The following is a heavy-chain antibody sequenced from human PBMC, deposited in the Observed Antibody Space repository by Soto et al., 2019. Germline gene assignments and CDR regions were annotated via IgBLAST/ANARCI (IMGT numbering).Heavy chain of an antibody. J-gene: IGHJ4*02. CDR1: GFSFSSYW. CDR2: IEHDGSDT. Sequence: QLVESGGTLVQPGGSLRLSCAASGFSFSSYWMSWVRQAPGGGLEGVANIEHDGSDTYYVDSVKGRFTVSRDNAKNFLYLQMNSLRVEDTAVYYCARERHYYDRSGYQGYWGQGTLVTVSS. CDR3: ARERHYYDRSGYQGY. V-gene: IGHV3-7*01. D-gene: IGHD3-22*01.